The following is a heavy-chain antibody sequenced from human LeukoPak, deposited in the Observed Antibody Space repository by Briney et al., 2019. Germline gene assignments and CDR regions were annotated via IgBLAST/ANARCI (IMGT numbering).Heavy chain of an antibody. CDR1: GYTFTTYG. CDR3: ARESGSVPFYNALTGRQDYYFYYMDV. D-gene: IGHD3-9*01. J-gene: IGHJ6*03. Sequence: GASVKVSCKTSGYTFTTYGITWVRQAPGQGLEWMGWTNPDNGNTNYAQNFQGRLTITTDESTSTFYMELSSLKFDDSAVYFCARESGSVPFYNALTGRQDYYFYYMDVWGKGTTVTVSS. CDR2: TNPDNGNT. V-gene: IGHV1-18*01.